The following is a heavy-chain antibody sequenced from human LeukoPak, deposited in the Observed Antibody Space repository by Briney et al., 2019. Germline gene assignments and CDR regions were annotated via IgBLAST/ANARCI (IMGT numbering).Heavy chain of an antibody. Sequence: SETLSLTCTVSGYSISSGYYWGWIRQPPGKGLEWIGSIYHSGSTYYNPSLKSRVTIYVDTAKNQVSLKLSSVTAADTAVYYCATRGRARDYWGQGTLVTVSS. CDR2: IYHSGST. CDR1: GYSISSGYY. V-gene: IGHV4-38-2*02. CDR3: ATRGRARDY. J-gene: IGHJ4*02. D-gene: IGHD3-10*01.